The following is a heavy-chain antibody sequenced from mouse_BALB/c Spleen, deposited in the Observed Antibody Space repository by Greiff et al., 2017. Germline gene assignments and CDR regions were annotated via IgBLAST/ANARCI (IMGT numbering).Heavy chain of an antibody. V-gene: IGHV1S81*02. CDR2: INPSNGGT. D-gene: IGHD2-14*01. Sequence: QVQLQQSGAELVKPGASVKLSCKASGYTFTSYYMYWVKQRPGQGLEWIGEINPSNGGTNFNEKFKSKATLTVDKSSSTAYMQLSSLTSEDSAVYYGTPDYRYDDDPFAYWGQGTLVTVSA. CDR3: TPDYRYDDDPFAY. J-gene: IGHJ3*01. CDR1: GYTFTSYY.